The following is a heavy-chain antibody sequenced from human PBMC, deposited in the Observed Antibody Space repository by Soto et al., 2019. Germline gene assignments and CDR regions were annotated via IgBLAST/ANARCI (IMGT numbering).Heavy chain of an antibody. J-gene: IGHJ5*02. Sequence: QVQLVQSGAEVKKPGSSVKVSCEASGGTFSSYSFSWVRQAPGQGLEWMGRVLPILGMANYAQKFQGRVTITADKSTSTVYMEMSSLRSEDTAVYYCARGGAVVVPGAVDRHNWFDPWGQVTLVTVSS. V-gene: IGHV1-69*02. D-gene: IGHD2-2*01. CDR1: GGTFSSYS. CDR2: VLPILGMA. CDR3: ARGGAVVVPGAVDRHNWFDP.